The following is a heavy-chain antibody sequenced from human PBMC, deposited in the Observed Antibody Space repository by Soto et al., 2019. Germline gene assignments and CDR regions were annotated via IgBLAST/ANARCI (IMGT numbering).Heavy chain of an antibody. CDR2: ISSTSSYI. CDR1: GFTFNSYN. D-gene: IGHD5-18*01. Sequence: EVQLVESGGGLVKPGGSLRLSCAASGFTFNSYNMNWVRQAPGKGLEWVSSISSTSSYIYYADSVKGRFTISRDNAKNSLFLQMSSLRAEDTAVYYCAREDYTYGYFDYWGQGTLVTVSS. J-gene: IGHJ4*02. V-gene: IGHV3-21*01. CDR3: AREDYTYGYFDY.